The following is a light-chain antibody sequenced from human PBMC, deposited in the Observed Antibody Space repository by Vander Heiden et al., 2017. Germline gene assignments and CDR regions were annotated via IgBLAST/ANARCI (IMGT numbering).Light chain of an antibody. Sequence: DVVLTPPPLSLPVPLGQPASISCRSNKSLIFSDGNNYFNWFHKSPGQSPRRLLYRVSDRDSGVPDRFSGSGSGTDFTLKISRVEAEDVGVYFCMQATHWPYTFGQGTKLEI. CDR3: MQATHWPYT. CDR1: KSLIFSDGNNY. CDR2: RVS. V-gene: IGKV2-30*01. J-gene: IGKJ2*01.